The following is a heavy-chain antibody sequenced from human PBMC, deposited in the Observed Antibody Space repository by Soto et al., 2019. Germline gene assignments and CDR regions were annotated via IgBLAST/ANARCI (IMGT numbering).Heavy chain of an antibody. V-gene: IGHV1-2*04. J-gene: IGHJ4*02. CDR3: ARDGRGYCSSTSCDPGDY. CDR1: GYTFTGYY. CDR2: INPNSGGT. Sequence: ASVKVSCKASGYTFTGYYMHWVRQAPGQGLEWMGWINPNSGGTNYAQKFQGWVTMTRDTSISTAYMELSRLRSDDTAVYYCARDGRGYCSSTSCDPGDYWGQGTLVT. D-gene: IGHD2-2*01.